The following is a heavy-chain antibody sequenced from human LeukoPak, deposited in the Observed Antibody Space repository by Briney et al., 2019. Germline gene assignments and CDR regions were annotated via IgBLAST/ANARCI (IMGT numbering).Heavy chain of an antibody. CDR2: INPSGGST. V-gene: IGHV1-46*01. J-gene: IGHJ3*02. CDR1: GYTFTSYY. Sequence: VASVKVSCEASGYTFTSYYMHWVRQAPGQGLEWMGIINPSGGSTSYAQKFQGRVTMTRDTSTSTVYMELSSLRSEDTAVYYCAREDCSSTSCSHDAFDIWGQGTMVTVSS. D-gene: IGHD2-2*01. CDR3: AREDCSSTSCSHDAFDI.